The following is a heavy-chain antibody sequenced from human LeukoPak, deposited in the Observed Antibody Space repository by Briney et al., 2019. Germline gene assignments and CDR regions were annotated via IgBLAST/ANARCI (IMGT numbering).Heavy chain of an antibody. D-gene: IGHD6-13*01. CDR3: ARLAGSSWFDYYYYMDV. V-gene: IGHV5-51*01. J-gene: IGHJ6*03. CDR1: GYILTSYW. CDR2: IYPGDSDT. Sequence: GESLKISCKGSGYILTSYWIGWVRQLPGKGLEWMGIIYPGDSDTRYSPSFQGQVTISADKSISTAYLQWSSLKASDTAMYYCARLAGSSWFDYYYYMDVWGKGTTVTVSS.